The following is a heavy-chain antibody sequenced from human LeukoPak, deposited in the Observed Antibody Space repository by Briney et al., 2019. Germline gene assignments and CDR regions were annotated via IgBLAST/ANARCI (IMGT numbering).Heavy chain of an antibody. D-gene: IGHD3-10*01. J-gene: IGHJ4*02. CDR3: ARGPLDYGSGSYSVDY. CDR1: GGSISSGGYY. Sequence: ETLSLTCTVSGGSISSGGYYWSWVRQAPGKGLEWVSVIYSGGSTYYADSVKGRFTISRDNSKNTLYLQMNSLRAEDTAVYYCARGPLDYGSGSYSVDYWGQGTLVTVSS. V-gene: IGHV3-53*01. CDR2: IYSGGST.